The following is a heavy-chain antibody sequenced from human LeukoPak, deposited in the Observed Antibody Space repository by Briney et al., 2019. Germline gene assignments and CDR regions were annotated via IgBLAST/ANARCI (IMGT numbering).Heavy chain of an antibody. D-gene: IGHD4-17*01. Sequence: SETLSLTCTVSGYSIISVYYWGWIRQPPGKGLEWIGEINHSGSTNYNPSLKSRLTISVDTSKNQFSLKLNSVTAADTAVYYCARHSPPRAPTVTTRRRTAFDPWGQGTLVTVSS. V-gene: IGHV4-38-2*02. J-gene: IGHJ5*02. CDR1: GYSIISVYY. CDR2: INHSGST. CDR3: ARHSPPRAPTVTTRRRTAFDP.